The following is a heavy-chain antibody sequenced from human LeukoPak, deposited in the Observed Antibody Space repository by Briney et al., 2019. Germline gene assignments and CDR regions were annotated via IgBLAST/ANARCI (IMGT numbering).Heavy chain of an antibody. D-gene: IGHD4-11*01. CDR1: GFTFSTSW. Sequence: GGSLRLSCAGSGFTFSTSWMHWVRQAPGQGRVWVLRINSDGSTINYADSGQRRFTISRYNAKSTLYLQMNSLGTEGTAVYYCARAGYYRFDYWGQGTQVTVSS. J-gene: IGHJ4*02. CDR3: ARAGYYRFDY. CDR2: INSDGSTI. V-gene: IGHV3-74*01.